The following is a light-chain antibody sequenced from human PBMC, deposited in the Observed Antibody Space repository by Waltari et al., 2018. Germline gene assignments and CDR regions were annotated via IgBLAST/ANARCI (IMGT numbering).Light chain of an antibody. CDR2: GAS. Sequence: EIVMTQSPGTLSVSPGERATLSCRASQTISTNLACYQQKPGQAPRLLIFGASTRATGIPARFSCSGSGTEFTLTISSLQSEDFAIYYCQQYNLWPLTFGGGTTVEI. CDR3: QQYNLWPLT. CDR1: QTISTN. V-gene: IGKV3-15*01. J-gene: IGKJ4*01.